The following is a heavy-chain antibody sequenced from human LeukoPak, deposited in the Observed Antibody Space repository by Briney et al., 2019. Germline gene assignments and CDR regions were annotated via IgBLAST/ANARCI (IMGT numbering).Heavy chain of an antibody. J-gene: IGHJ4*02. V-gene: IGHV3-48*03. Sequence: PGGTLRLSCAASGFTFSSYEMNWVRQAPGKGLEWVSYISSSGSTIYYADSVKGRFTISRDNAKNSLYLQMNSLRAEDTAVYYCAKDRSASGYSYGSNDYWGQGTLVTVSS. CDR1: GFTFSSYE. CDR2: ISSSGSTI. D-gene: IGHD5-18*01. CDR3: AKDRSASGYSYGSNDY.